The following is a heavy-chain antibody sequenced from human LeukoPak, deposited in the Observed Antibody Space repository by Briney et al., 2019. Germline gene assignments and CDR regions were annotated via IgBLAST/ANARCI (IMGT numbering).Heavy chain of an antibody. CDR1: GCAISKNSYY. V-gene: IGHV4-39*01. CDR3: ARHGGYSSSWPTVDY. J-gene: IGHJ4*02. CDR2: CYYIGTT. D-gene: IGHD6-6*01. Sequence: PAETLSLTCTFSGCAISKNSYYWGWIRQSPGKGLEWIGSCYYIGTTYYNPSLKSRVAISVDKSKNQFSLKLSSVTAADTAVYYCARHGGYSSSWPTVDYWGQGTLVTVSS.